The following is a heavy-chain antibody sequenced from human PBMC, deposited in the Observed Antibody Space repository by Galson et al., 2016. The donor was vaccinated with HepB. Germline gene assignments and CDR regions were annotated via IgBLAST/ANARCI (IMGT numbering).Heavy chain of an antibody. J-gene: IGHJ4*02. CDR3: ARGPSRLLGHYYLDS. V-gene: IGHV4-39*02. D-gene: IGHD3-10*01. Sequence: SETLSLTCAVSGDSIDSTNHYWGWIRQSPGKGLEWIGNFSDSGTTNSSPSLKSRVIISFDTSRNHFSLRLTSVTAAETAVYYCARGPSRLLGHYYLDSWGQGILVTVSS. CDR2: FSDSGTT. CDR1: GDSIDSTNHY.